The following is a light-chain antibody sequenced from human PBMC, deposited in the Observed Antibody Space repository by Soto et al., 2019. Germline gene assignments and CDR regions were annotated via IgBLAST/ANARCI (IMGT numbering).Light chain of an antibody. CDR2: DAS. J-gene: IGKJ2*01. V-gene: IGKV3-15*01. Sequence: EIVMTQSPATLPVSPGERATLSCRASQSISSSLAWYQQKPGQAARLLIYDASSRAAGIPARFSGSGSGTEFSLTISSLQSEDFAVYYCQQYNNGPTYTFGQGTKLEIK. CDR1: QSISSS. CDR3: QQYNNGPTYT.